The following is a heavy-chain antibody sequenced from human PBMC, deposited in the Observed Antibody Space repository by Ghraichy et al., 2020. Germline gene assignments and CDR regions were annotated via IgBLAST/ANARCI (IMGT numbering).Heavy chain of an antibody. V-gene: IGHV3-23*01. CDR1: GFTFSSYA. CDR3: AKCIAAASISGMDV. CDR2: ISGSGGTT. D-gene: IGHD6-13*01. J-gene: IGHJ6*02. Sequence: GGSLRLSCAASGFTFSSYAVSWVRQAPGKGLEWVSGISGSGGTTYYADFVKGRFTISRDNSKNTVYLQMNSLSAEDTAVYYCAKCIAAASISGMDVWGQGTTVTVSS.